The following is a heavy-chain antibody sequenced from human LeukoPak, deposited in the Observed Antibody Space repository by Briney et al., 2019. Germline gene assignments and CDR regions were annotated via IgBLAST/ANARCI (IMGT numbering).Heavy chain of an antibody. V-gene: IGHV4-39*07. CDR1: GGSVGSGTYY. Sequence: PSETLSLTCTVSGGSVGSGTYYWSWIRQSPGKGLEWIGNVYYSGSAYYNPSLKSRVTMSVDTSKNQFSLKLSSVTAADTAVYYCARKPIINNAWYYFDYWGQGTPVTVSS. J-gene: IGHJ4*02. D-gene: IGHD1/OR15-1a*01. CDR3: ARKPIINNAWYYFDY. CDR2: VYYSGSA.